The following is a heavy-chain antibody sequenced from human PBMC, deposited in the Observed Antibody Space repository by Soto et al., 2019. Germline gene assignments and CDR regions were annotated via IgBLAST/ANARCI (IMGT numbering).Heavy chain of an antibody. CDR2: INSDGSST. CDR3: IRDFGEVGSTAAFDI. CDR1: GFTFSSLW. J-gene: IGHJ3*02. D-gene: IGHD1-26*01. V-gene: IGHV3-74*01. Sequence: EVQLVESGGGLVQPGGSLRLSCAASGFTFSSLWMHWVRQSPGKGLVWVARINSDGSSTSYADSVKGRFTISRDNAKNTLYRKMSSLRAEDTAMYYCIRDFGEVGSTAAFDIWGQGTMVTVSS.